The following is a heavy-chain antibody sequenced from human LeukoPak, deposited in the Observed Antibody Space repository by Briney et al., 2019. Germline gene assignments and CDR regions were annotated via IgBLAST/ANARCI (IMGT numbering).Heavy chain of an antibody. V-gene: IGHV3-15*01. CDR3: TTPYYYDSSGYAY. CDR1: GFTFSSYA. Sequence: PGGSLRLSCAASGFTFSSYAMSWVRQAPGKGLEWVGRIKSKTDGGTTDYAAPVKGRFTISRDDSKNTLYLQMNSLKTEDTAVYYCTTPYYYDSSGYAYWGQGTLVTVSS. J-gene: IGHJ4*02. CDR2: IKSKTDGGTT. D-gene: IGHD3-22*01.